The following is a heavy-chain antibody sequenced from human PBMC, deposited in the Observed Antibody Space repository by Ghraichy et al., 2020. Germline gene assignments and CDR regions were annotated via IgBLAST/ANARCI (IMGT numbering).Heavy chain of an antibody. D-gene: IGHD3-10*01. J-gene: IGHJ6*02. CDR2: IYYSGST. CDR1: GGSISSSSYY. Sequence: ETLSLTCTVSGGSISSSSYYWGWIRQPPGKGLEWIGSIYYSGSTYYNPSLKSRVTISVDTSKNQFSLKLSSVTAADTAVYYCARLMVRGVMSLLYYYGMDVWGQGTTVTVSS. V-gene: IGHV4-39*01. CDR3: ARLMVRGVMSLLYYYGMDV.